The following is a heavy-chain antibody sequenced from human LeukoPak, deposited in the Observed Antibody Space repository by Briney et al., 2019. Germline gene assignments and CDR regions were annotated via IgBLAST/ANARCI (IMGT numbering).Heavy chain of an antibody. CDR3: ARDVDGYNQFWFDP. CDR2: IIPIFGTA. CDR1: GGTFSSYA. D-gene: IGHD5-24*01. Sequence: ASVKVSCKASGGTFSSYAISWVRQAPGQGLEWMGGIIPIFGTANYAQKFQGRVTITADRSTSTAYMELSRLRSDDTAVYYCARDVDGYNQFWFDPWGQGALVTVSS. J-gene: IGHJ5*02. V-gene: IGHV1-69*06.